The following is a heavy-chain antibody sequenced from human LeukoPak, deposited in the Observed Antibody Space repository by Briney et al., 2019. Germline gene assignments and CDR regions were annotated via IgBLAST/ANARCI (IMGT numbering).Heavy chain of an antibody. Sequence: GGSLRLSCAASGFTFSSYSMNWVRQAPGKGLEWVSYISSSSTIYYADSVKGRFTISRDNAKNSLYLQMNSLRAEDTAVYYCARLGITMVRGVGYYFDYWGQGTLVTVSS. J-gene: IGHJ4*02. CDR3: ARLGITMVRGVGYYFDY. CDR1: GFTFSSYS. V-gene: IGHV3-48*01. D-gene: IGHD3-10*01. CDR2: ISSSSTI.